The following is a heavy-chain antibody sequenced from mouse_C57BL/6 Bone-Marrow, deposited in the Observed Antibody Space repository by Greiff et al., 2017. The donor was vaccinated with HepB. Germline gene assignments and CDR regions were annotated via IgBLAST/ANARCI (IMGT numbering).Heavy chain of an antibody. D-gene: IGHD1-1*01. Sequence: VKLQQPGAELVMPGASVKLSCKASGYTFTSYWMHWVKQRPGQGLEWIGEIDPSDSYTNYNQKFKGKSTLTVDKSSSTAYMQLSSLTSEDSAVYYCAIEGDYYGSSYVDYWGQGTTLTVSS. V-gene: IGHV1-69*01. J-gene: IGHJ2*01. CDR2: IDPSDSYT. CDR1: GYTFTSYW. CDR3: AIEGDYYGSSYVDY.